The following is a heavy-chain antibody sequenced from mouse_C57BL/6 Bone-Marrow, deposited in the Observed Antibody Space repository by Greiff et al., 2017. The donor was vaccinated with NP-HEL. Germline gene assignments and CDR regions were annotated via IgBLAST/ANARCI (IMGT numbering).Heavy chain of an antibody. CDR1: GYTFTDYN. V-gene: IGHV1-22*01. J-gene: IGHJ4*01. CDR2: INPNNGGT. CDR3: ARPVYAMDY. Sequence: EVKLMESGPELVKPGASVKMSCKASGYTFTDYNMHWVKQSHGKSLEWIGYINPNNGGTSYNQKFKGKATLTVNKSSSTAYMELRSLTSEDSAVYYCARPVYAMDYWGQGTSVTVSS.